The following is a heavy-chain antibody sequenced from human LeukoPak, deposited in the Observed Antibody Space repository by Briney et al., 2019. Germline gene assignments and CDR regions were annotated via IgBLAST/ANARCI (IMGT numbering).Heavy chain of an antibody. J-gene: IGHJ4*02. CDR2: ISYDGSNK. CDR1: GFTFSSYG. V-gene: IGHV3-30*18. CDR3: AKDLDRNYGGNPDY. D-gene: IGHD4-23*01. Sequence: GGSLRLSCAASGFTFSSYGMHWVRQAPGKGLEWVAVISYDGSNKYYADSVKGRFTISRDNSKNTLYLQMNSLRAEDTAVYYCAKDLDRNYGGNPDYCGQGTLVTVSS.